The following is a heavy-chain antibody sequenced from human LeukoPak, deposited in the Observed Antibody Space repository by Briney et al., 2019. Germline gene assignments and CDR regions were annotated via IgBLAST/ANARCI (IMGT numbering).Heavy chain of an antibody. CDR1: GFTFSSYS. D-gene: IGHD6-13*01. V-gene: IGHV3-21*04. CDR3: AKDIGFAAAGTNFDY. J-gene: IGHJ4*02. CDR2: ISSSSSYI. Sequence: PGGSLRLSCAASGFTFSSYSMNWVRQAPGKGLEWVSSISSSSSYIYYADSVKGRFTISRDNAKNSLYLQMNSLRAEDTALYYCAKDIGFAAAGTNFDYWGQGTLVTVSS.